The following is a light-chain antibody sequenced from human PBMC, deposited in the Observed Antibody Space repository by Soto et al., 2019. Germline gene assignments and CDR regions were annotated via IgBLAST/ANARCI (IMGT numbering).Light chain of an antibody. CDR3: QHFVSSPPKFP. J-gene: IGKJ2*01. V-gene: IGKV3-20*01. CDR2: DAS. CDR1: QSVNSSS. Sequence: EIVLTQSPATLSLSPGERATLSCRASQSVNSSSLAWYQQRPGQAPWLLLYDASSRATDIPDKCSGCGSGTDFTLTISRLESEDFAVYYCQHFVSSPPKFPFGLGTKLEI.